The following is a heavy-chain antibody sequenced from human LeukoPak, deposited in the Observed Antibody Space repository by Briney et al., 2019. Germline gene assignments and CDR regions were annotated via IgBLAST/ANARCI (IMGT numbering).Heavy chain of an antibody. D-gene: IGHD5-18*01. V-gene: IGHV3-74*01. CDR1: GFTSSSYW. J-gene: IGHJ4*02. CDR3: ARTHQTWIQLWGSYYFDY. CDR2: INSDGSST. Sequence: GGSLRLSCAASGFTSSSYWMHWVRQAPGKGLVWVSRINSDGSSTSYADSVKGRFTISRDNAKNTLYLQMSSLRAEDTAVYYCARTHQTWIQLWGSYYFDYWGQGTLVTVSS.